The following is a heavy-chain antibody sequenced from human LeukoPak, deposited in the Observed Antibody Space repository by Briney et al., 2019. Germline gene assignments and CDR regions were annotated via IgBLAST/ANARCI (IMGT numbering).Heavy chain of an antibody. V-gene: IGHV4-34*01. J-gene: IGHJ4*02. CDR3: ARTRLPHPYCSGGSCYPKGFDY. D-gene: IGHD2-15*01. CDR1: GGSFSGYY. CDR2: INHSGST. Sequence: SETLSLTCAVYGGSFSGYYWSWIRQPPGKGREWIGEINHSGSTNYNPSLKSRVTISVDTSKNQFSLKLSSVTAADTAVYYCARTRLPHPYCSGGSCYPKGFDYWGQGTLVTVSS.